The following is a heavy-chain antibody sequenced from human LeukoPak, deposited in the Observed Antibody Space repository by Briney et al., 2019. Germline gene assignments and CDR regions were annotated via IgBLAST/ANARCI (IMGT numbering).Heavy chain of an antibody. CDR1: GFTFSSYR. D-gene: IGHD6-13*01. V-gene: IGHV3-21*01. CDR2: ISSSSSYI. J-gene: IGHJ4*02. CDR3: AREGRIAAAGAYDY. Sequence: GGSLRLSCAASGFTFSSYRMNWVRQAPGKGLEWVSSISSSSSYIYYADSVKGRFTISRDNAKNSLYLQMNSLRAEDTAVYYCAREGRIAAAGAYDYWGQGTLVTVSS.